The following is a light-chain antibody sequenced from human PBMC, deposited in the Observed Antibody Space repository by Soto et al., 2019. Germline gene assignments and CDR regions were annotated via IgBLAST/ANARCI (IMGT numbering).Light chain of an antibody. Sequence: QSALTQPASVSGSPGQSITISCTGTSSDVGGYNYVSWYQQHPGKAPKFMIYDVSNRPSGVSNRFSGSKSGNTASLTISGLQSDYEADYYCSSYTTSNTRQIVFGTGTKVTVL. CDR1: SSDVGGYNY. CDR3: SSYTTSNTRQIV. V-gene: IGLV2-14*01. J-gene: IGLJ1*01. CDR2: DVS.